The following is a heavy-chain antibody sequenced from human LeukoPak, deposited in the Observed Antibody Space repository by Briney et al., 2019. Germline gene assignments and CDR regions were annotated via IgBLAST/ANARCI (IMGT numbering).Heavy chain of an antibody. CDR1: GGSISSDY. D-gene: IGHD5-18*01. CDR2: ISYSGST. CDR3: ARHVGYGNNWFDP. J-gene: IGHJ5*02. Sequence: SETLTLTCTVSGGSISSDYWSWLRQTPEKGLEWIGYISYSGSTNYNPSLKSRVTISADTSKNQFSLKLRSVTAADTAVYYCARHVGYGNNWFDPWGQGTLVTVSS. V-gene: IGHV4-59*01.